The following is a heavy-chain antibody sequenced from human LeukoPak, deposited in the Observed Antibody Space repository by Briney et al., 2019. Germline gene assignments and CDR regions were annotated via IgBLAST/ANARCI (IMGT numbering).Heavy chain of an antibody. J-gene: IGHJ5*02. Sequence: SETLSLTCTVSGYSISSGYYWGWIRQPPGKGLEWIGSIYHSGSTYYNPSLKSRVTISVDTSKNQFSLKLSSVTAADTAVYYCARDLRYYYGSGSYYTLNWFDPWGQGTLVTVSS. D-gene: IGHD3-10*01. CDR1: GYSISSGYY. CDR3: ARDLRYYYGSGSYYTLNWFDP. V-gene: IGHV4-38-2*02. CDR2: IYHSGST.